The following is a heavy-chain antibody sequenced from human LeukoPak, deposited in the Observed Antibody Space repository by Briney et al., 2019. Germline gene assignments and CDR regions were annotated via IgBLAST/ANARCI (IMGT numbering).Heavy chain of an antibody. J-gene: IGHJ5*02. D-gene: IGHD6-6*01. CDR2: INPNSGGT. V-gene: IGHV1-2*02. CDR1: GYTFTGYY. CDR3: ASEFKNSSSQRRNWFDP. Sequence: ASVKVSCKASGYTFTGYYMHWVRQAPGQGLEWMGWINPNSGGTNYAQKFQGRVTMTRDTSISTAYMELSRLRSDDTAVYYCASEFKNSSSQRRNWFDPWGQGTLVTVSS.